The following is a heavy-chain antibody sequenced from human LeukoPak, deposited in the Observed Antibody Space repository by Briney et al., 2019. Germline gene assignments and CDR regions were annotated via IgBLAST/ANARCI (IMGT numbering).Heavy chain of an antibody. CDR2: ISAYNGKT. Sequence: ASVKVSCKAFGYNFTSYGITWVRQAPGQGLEWMGWISAYNGKTNSAQKFQGRVTMTTDTSTSTAYMDLRSLRSDDTAVYYCARDRITMVRGVIRADYWGQGTLVTVSS. V-gene: IGHV1-18*01. D-gene: IGHD3-10*01. CDR1: GYNFTSYG. CDR3: ARDRITMVRGVIRADY. J-gene: IGHJ4*02.